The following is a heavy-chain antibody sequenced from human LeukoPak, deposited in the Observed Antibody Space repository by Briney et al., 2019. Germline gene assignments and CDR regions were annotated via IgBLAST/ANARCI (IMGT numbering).Heavy chain of an antibody. Sequence: GESLKISCKGSGYTFSSYWIAWVRQMPGKGLEWMGIIYPGDSDTRYSPSFQGQVTISADKSISTAYLQWSTLKASDTAMYYCARRDSISWYEIGWGQGTLVTVSS. CDR3: ARRDSISWYEIG. CDR1: GYTFSSYW. J-gene: IGHJ4*02. CDR2: IYPGDSDT. D-gene: IGHD6-13*01. V-gene: IGHV5-51*01.